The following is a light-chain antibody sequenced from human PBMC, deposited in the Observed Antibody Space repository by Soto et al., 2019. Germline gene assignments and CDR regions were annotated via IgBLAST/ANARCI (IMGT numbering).Light chain of an antibody. CDR2: EGS. V-gene: IGLV2-23*01. CDR3: CSYAGDSAWV. Sequence: QSALTQPASVSGSPGQSITISCTGTSSDVGSYNFVSWYQQHPGKAPKLMIYEGSKRPSGVSNRFSGSKSGNTASLTISGLQAEDGADYYCCSYAGDSAWVFGGGTKLTVI. CDR1: SSDVGSYNF. J-gene: IGLJ3*02.